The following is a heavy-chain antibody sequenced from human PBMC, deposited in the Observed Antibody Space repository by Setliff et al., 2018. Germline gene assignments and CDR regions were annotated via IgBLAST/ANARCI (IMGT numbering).Heavy chain of an antibody. CDR3: ARDRGLEADVVSLINMGDF. D-gene: IGHD2-21*01. CDR1: GYTFTRYA. CDR2: ISGYNGNT. Sequence: ASVKVSCKASGYTFTRYAISWVRQAPGQGLEWMGWISGYNGNTNYEQKFQSRVTMTTDTFTNTAYMELRSLRSDDTAVYYCARDRGLEADVVSLINMGDFWGQGTLVTVSS. V-gene: IGHV1-18*01. J-gene: IGHJ4*02.